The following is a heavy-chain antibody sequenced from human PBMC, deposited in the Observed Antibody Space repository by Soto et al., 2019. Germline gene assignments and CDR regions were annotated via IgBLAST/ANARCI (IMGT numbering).Heavy chain of an antibody. V-gene: IGHV3-43*01. Sequence: GGSLRLSCAASGFTFDDYTMHWVRQAPGKGLEWVSLISWDGGSTYYADSVKGRFTISRDNSKNSLYLQMNSLRTEDTALYYCAKDMGTAAGTFFDYWGQGTLVTVSS. CDR1: GFTFDDYT. J-gene: IGHJ4*02. D-gene: IGHD6-13*01. CDR3: AKDMGTAAGTFFDY. CDR2: ISWDGGST.